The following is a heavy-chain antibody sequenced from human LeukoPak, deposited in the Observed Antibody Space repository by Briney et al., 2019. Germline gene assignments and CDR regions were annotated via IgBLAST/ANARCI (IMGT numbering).Heavy chain of an antibody. Sequence: SETLSLTCAVYGGSFSGYYWSWIRQPPGKGLEWIGEINHSGSTNYNPSLKSRVTISVDTSKNQFSLKLSSVTAADTAVYYRAREGLYYSQRYFDPWGQGTLVTVSS. J-gene: IGHJ5*02. CDR3: AREGLYYSQRYFDP. CDR2: INHSGST. CDR1: GGSFSGYY. V-gene: IGHV4-34*01. D-gene: IGHD3-10*01.